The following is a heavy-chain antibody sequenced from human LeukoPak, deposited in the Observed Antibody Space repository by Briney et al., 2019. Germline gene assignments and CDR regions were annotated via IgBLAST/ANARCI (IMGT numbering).Heavy chain of an antibody. J-gene: IGHJ4*02. CDR2: IYYSGST. D-gene: IGHD3-3*01. CDR3: ARGAKYDFWSGYYIY. Sequence: PSETLSLTCTVSGGSISSYYWSWIRQPPGKGLEWIGYIYYSGSTNYNPSLKSRVTISVDTSKNQFSLKLGSVTAADTAVYYCARGAKYDFWSGYYIYWGQGTLVTVSS. CDR1: GGSISSYY. V-gene: IGHV4-59*01.